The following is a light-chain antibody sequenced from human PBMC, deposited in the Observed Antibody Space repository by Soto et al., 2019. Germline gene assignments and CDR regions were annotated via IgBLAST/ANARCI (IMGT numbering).Light chain of an antibody. CDR2: DVS. V-gene: IGLV2-14*03. J-gene: IGLJ2*01. CDR1: SSDVGGYNY. CDR3: TSYTSTSPLVV. Sequence: QSVLTQPASVSGSPGQSITISCTGTSSDVGGYNYVSWYQHHPGKAPKLMIYDVSDRPSGVSNRFSGSKSGNTASLTISGLQAEDEADYYCTSYTSTSPLVVFGGGTKLTVL.